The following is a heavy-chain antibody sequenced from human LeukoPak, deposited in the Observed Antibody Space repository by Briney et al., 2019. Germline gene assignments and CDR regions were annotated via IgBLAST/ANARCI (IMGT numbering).Heavy chain of an antibody. V-gene: IGHV4-59*01. CDR1: GGSISSYY. CDR2: IYYSGST. D-gene: IGHD4-23*01. J-gene: IGHJ4*02. CDR3: ARGDGGNIFDY. Sequence: SETLSLTCTVSGGSISSYYWSWIRQPPGKGLEWIGYIYYSGSTNYNPSLKSRVTISVDTSKDQFSLKLSSVTAADTAVYYCARGDGGNIFDYWGQGTLVTVSS.